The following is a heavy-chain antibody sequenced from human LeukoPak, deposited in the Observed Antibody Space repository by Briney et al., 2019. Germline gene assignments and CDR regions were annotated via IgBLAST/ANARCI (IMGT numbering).Heavy chain of an antibody. CDR3: ARDGDFWSGYSGSVWFDP. V-gene: IGHV1-69*04. CDR2: IIPILGIA. D-gene: IGHD3-3*01. Sequence: ASVKVSCKASGGTFSSYAISWVRQAPGQGLEWMGRIIPILGIANYAQKFQGRVTITADKSTSTAYMELSSLRSEDTAVYYCARDGDFWSGYSGSVWFDPWGQGTLVTVSS. CDR1: GGTFSSYA. J-gene: IGHJ5*02.